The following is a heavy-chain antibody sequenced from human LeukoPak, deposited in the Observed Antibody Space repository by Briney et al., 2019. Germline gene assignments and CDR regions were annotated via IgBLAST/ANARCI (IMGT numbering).Heavy chain of an antibody. Sequence: SETLSLTCSVSGYSFTSGHYWGWIRQPPGKGLEWIANIYHTGSAHYNPSLKSRVTISVDTSKNQFSLRLSSVTAADTAVYYCARYCTSTTCILRGFDYWGQGTLVTVSS. CDR1: GYSFTSGHY. J-gene: IGHJ4*02. D-gene: IGHD2-2*01. CDR2: IYHTGSA. V-gene: IGHV4-38-2*01. CDR3: ARYCTSTTCILRGFDY.